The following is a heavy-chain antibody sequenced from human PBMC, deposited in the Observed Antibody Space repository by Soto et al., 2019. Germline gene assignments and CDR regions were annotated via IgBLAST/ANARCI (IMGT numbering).Heavy chain of an antibody. J-gene: IGHJ4*02. Sequence: QVQMVESGGGVVQPGSSLRLSCAASGFIFSSCALHWVRQAPGQGLEWVALLSYDGTNEYYADSVKGRFTISRDTSKNMLYLQMNSLRADDTAMYYCAKDRVDYGYYAGPGDWGRGTLVTVS. CDR1: GFIFSSCA. CDR3: AKDRVDYGYYAGPGD. CDR2: LSYDGTNE. V-gene: IGHV3-30*18. D-gene: IGHD4-17*01.